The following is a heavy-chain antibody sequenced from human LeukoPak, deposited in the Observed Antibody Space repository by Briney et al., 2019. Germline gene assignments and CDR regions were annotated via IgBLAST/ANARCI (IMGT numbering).Heavy chain of an antibody. V-gene: IGHV4-59*08. D-gene: IGHD3-3*01. Sequence: PSGTLSLTCTVSGGSISSYYWSWIRQPPGKGLEWIGYIYYSGSTNYNPSLKSRVTISVDTSKNQFSLKLSSVTAADTAVYYCARDSVFWSGYYRPNWFDPWGQGTLVTVSS. CDR2: IYYSGST. J-gene: IGHJ5*02. CDR1: GGSISSYY. CDR3: ARDSVFWSGYYRPNWFDP.